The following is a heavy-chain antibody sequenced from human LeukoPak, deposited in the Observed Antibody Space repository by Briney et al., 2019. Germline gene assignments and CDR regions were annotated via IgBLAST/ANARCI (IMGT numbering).Heavy chain of an antibody. D-gene: IGHD3-3*01. J-gene: IGHJ6*02. Sequence: PSETLSLTCTVSGGSISSYYWGWIRQPPGKGLEWIGYIYYSGSTNYNPTLKSRVTISVDTSKNQFSLKLSSVTAADTAVYYCARGSTIFGVVIVPHAYGMDVWGQGTTVTVSS. CDR2: IYYSGST. V-gene: IGHV4-59*01. CDR3: ARGSTIFGVVIVPHAYGMDV. CDR1: GGSISSYY.